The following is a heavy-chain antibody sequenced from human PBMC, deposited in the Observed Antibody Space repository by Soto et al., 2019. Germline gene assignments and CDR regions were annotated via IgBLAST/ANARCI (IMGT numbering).Heavy chain of an antibody. Sequence: GGSLRLSCILSGFTFNAYTMNWVRQAPGKGLEWVSSISSSSTYIYYADSVKGRFTISGDNTNNSLYLQMNSLTTDDTGLYYCASAVTMGWSPQGYWGQGTPVTVSS. D-gene: IGHD4-17*01. CDR1: GFTFNAYT. CDR2: ISSSSTYI. V-gene: IGHV3-21*06. CDR3: ASAVTMGWSPQGY. J-gene: IGHJ4*02.